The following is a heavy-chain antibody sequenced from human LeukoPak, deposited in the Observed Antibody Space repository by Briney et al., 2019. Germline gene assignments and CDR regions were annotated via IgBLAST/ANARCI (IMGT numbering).Heavy chain of an antibody. CDR3: ARGYSGWPRGAFDI. D-gene: IGHD5-12*01. CDR1: GGSISSRSYY. CDR2: FYYTGST. V-gene: IGHV4-39*01. Sequence: SETLSLTCTVSGGSISSRSYYWGWIRQPPGKGLEWIGSFYYTGSTYYNPSLKSRVTISVDTSKNQFSLKLTSVTAADTAVYYCARGYSGWPRGAFDIWGQGTKVAVFS. J-gene: IGHJ3*02.